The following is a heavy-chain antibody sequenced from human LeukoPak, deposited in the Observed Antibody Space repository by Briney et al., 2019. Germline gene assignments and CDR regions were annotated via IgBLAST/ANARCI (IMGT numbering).Heavy chain of an antibody. D-gene: IGHD2-15*01. CDR1: GGSISSHY. CDR2: IYYSGTT. Sequence: SETLSLTCTVSGGSISSHYWSWIRQPPGKGLEWIGYIYYSGTTNYNPSLKSRVTISVDMSKNQFSLKLSSVTAADTAVYYCARVVGYCSGGSCYPEYYFDYWGQGTLVTVSS. CDR3: ARVVGYCSGGSCYPEYYFDY. V-gene: IGHV4-59*11. J-gene: IGHJ4*02.